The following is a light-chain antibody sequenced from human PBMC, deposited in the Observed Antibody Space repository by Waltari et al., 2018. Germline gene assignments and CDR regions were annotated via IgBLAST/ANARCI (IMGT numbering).Light chain of an antibody. V-gene: IGLV3-1*01. J-gene: IGLJ2*01. CDR2: QDS. Sequence: SYELTQPPSVSVSPGQTASITCSGDNLGAKYACWYQQTPGQSPGLVIYQDSKRPSGIPERFSGSNSGNTATLTISGTQAMDEADYYCQAWDSSTEVFGGGTKLTVL. CDR1: NLGAKY. CDR3: QAWDSSTEV.